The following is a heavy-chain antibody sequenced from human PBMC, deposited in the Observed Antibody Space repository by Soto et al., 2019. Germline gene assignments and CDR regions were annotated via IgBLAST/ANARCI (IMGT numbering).Heavy chain of an antibody. Sequence: PGGSLRLSCSASGFTFSSYAMHWVRQAPGKGLEYVSAISSNGGSTYYADSVKGRFTISRDNSKNTLYLQMSSLRAEDTAVYYCVKDMVWTQSILDYWGQGTLVTVSS. CDR2: ISSNGGST. D-gene: IGHD3-10*01. V-gene: IGHV3-64D*08. CDR3: VKDMVWTQSILDY. CDR1: GFTFSSYA. J-gene: IGHJ4*02.